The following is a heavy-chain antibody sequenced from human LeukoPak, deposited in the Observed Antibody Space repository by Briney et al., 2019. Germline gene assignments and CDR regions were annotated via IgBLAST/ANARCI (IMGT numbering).Heavy chain of an antibody. CDR3: ARGNSYGDFDY. J-gene: IGHJ4*02. Sequence: GGSLRLSCAASGLTFSSYWMHWVRQVPGKGLVWVSRISTDGSSTSYADPVKGRFTISRDNAKNTLILQMNSLRTEDTAVYYCARGNSYGDFDYWGQGTLVTVSS. CDR1: GLTFSSYW. D-gene: IGHD4-17*01. CDR2: ISTDGSST. V-gene: IGHV3-74*01.